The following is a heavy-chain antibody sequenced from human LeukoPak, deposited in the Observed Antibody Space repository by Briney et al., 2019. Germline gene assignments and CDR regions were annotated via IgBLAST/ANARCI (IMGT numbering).Heavy chain of an antibody. CDR2: IYHTGST. Sequence: SETLSLTCAVSGYSISSAYCWGWMRQPPGKGLEWIGSIYHTGSTYYNPSLKSRVTISRDTSKNQFPLKLSSVTAADTAVYYCARDKMGGADYWGQGTLVTVSS. J-gene: IGHJ4*02. CDR3: ARDKMGGADY. D-gene: IGHD3-16*01. CDR1: GYSISSAYC. V-gene: IGHV4-38-2*02.